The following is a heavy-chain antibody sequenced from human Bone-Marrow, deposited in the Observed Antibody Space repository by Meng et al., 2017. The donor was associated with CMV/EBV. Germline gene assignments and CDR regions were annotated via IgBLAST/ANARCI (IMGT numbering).Heavy chain of an antibody. Sequence: GESLKISCAGSGFTFNTYSLNWVRRAPGKGLEWVSSVSGDTKFIYYGDSLKGRSTISRDNSKNTLYLQMNSLRAEDTAVYYCARDRLYGYGSGSILRYGMDVWGQGTTVTVSS. D-gene: IGHD3-10*01. J-gene: IGHJ6*02. CDR3: ARDRLYGYGSGSILRYGMDV. CDR2: VSGDTKFI. V-gene: IGHV3-21*01. CDR1: GFTFNTYS.